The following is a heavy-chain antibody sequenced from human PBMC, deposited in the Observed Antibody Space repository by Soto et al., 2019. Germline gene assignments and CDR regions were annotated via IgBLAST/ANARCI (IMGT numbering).Heavy chain of an antibody. CDR3: AREVLVVVPAAKRGGYYYYGMDV. Sequence: SETLSLTCTVSGGSISSSSYYWGWIRQPPGKGLEWIGSIYYSGSTYYNPSLKSRVTISVDTSKNQFSLKLSSVTAADTAVYYCAREVLVVVPAAKRGGYYYYGMDVWGQGTTVTVSS. CDR2: IYYSGST. D-gene: IGHD2-2*01. J-gene: IGHJ6*02. CDR1: GGSISSSSYY. V-gene: IGHV4-39*02.